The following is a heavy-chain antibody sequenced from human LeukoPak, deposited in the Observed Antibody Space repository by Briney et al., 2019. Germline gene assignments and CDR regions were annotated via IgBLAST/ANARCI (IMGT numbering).Heavy chain of an antibody. V-gene: IGHV4-30-4*08. CDR1: GGSISSGDYY. D-gene: IGHD6-13*01. CDR3: ARDQTAAGRVDY. J-gene: IGHJ4*02. Sequence: SQTXXLTCTVSGGSISSGDYYWSWIRQPPGKGLEWIGYIYYSGSTYYNPSLKSRVTISVDTSKNQFSLKLTSVTAADTAVYYCARDQTAAGRVDYWGQGTLVTVSS. CDR2: IYYSGST.